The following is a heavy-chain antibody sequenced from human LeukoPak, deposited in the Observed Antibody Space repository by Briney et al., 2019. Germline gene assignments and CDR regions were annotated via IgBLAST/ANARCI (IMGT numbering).Heavy chain of an antibody. CDR1: GYSISSSGYY. V-gene: IGHV4-39*07. CDR3: ARDGGGSPYYYGMDV. J-gene: IGHJ6*02. CDR2: IYDSGRT. Sequence: KPSETLSLTCTVSGYSISSSGYYWGWIRQPPGKRLEWIGSIYDSGRTSYNPSLKSRVTMSVDTSKNQFSLRLTSVTAADTAVYYCARDGGGSPYYYGMDVWGQGTTVTVSS. D-gene: IGHD2-15*01.